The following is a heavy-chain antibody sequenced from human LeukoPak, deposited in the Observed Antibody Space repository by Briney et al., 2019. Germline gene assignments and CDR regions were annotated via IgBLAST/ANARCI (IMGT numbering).Heavy chain of an antibody. CDR1: GGSISSYY. Sequence: SETLSLTCTVSGGSISSYYWSWIRQPPGKGLEWIGYIYYSGSTNYNPSLKSRVTISVDTSKNQFSLKLSSVTAADTAVYYCARVSYCSSTSCYARYYYGMDVWGQGTTVTVSS. CDR3: ARVSYCSSTSCYARYYYGMDV. J-gene: IGHJ6*02. V-gene: IGHV4-59*01. CDR2: IYYSGST. D-gene: IGHD2-2*01.